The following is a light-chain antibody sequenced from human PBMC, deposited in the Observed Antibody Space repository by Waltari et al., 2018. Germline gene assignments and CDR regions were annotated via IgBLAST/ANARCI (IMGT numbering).Light chain of an antibody. V-gene: IGLV2-14*03. CDR3: SSYTSSSSPVL. CDR1: SSDVGGYNY. CDR2: DVS. Sequence: QSALTQPASVSGSPGQSITISCTGTSSDVGGYNYVSLYQQHPGKAPKLMIDDVSNRPSGVSTRFSGSKSGTTASLTISGLLPEDEADYYCSSYTSSSSPVLFGGGTKLTVL. J-gene: IGLJ2*01.